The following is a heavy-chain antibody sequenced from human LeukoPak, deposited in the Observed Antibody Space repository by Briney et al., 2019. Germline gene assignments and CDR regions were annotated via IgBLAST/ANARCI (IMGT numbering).Heavy chain of an antibody. CDR3: ARAGHVLRFLEWFNWFDP. J-gene: IGHJ5*02. CDR2: INHSGST. D-gene: IGHD3-3*01. Sequence: SETLSLTCAVYGGSLSGYYWSWVPQPPGKGLEWSGEINHSGSTNYNPSLKSRVTISVDTSKNQFSLKLSSVTAADTAVYYCARAGHVLRFLEWFNWFDPWGQGTLVTVSS. CDR1: GGSLSGYY. V-gene: IGHV4-34*01.